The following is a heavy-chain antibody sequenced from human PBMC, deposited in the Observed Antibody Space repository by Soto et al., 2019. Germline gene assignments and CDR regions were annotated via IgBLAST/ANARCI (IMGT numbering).Heavy chain of an antibody. J-gene: IGHJ4*02. Sequence: QVQLVQSGAEVKKPGSSVKVSCKASGGTFSSYSINWVRQAPGQGLEWMGEIIPIFGTPIYAQKFQGRVTLTAVESTSTAYMELRSLRSEDTAVYYCARDGGRHSGGVDYWGQGNLVTVSS. V-gene: IGHV1-69*01. CDR3: ARDGGRHSGGVDY. CDR1: GGTFSSYS. CDR2: IIPIFGTP. D-gene: IGHD1-26*01.